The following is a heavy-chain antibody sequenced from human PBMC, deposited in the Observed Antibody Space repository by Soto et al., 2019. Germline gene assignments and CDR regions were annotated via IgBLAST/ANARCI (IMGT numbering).Heavy chain of an antibody. CDR2: ISAYNGNT. CDR1: GYTFTSYG. V-gene: IGHV1-18*01. J-gene: IGHJ2*01. Sequence: VKVSCKASGYTFTSYGISWVRQAPGQGLEWMGWISAYNGNTNYAQKLQGRVTMTTDTSTSTAYMELRSLRSDDTAVYYCARDVAVAGTIQHTDWYFDLWGRGTLVTVSS. CDR3: ARDVAVAGTIQHTDWYFDL. D-gene: IGHD6-19*01.